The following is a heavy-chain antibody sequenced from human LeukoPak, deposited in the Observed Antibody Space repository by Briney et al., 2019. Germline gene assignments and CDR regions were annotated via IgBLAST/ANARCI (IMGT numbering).Heavy chain of an antibody. Sequence: GGSLRLSCAGSGFTISSYWMHWVRQAPGEGLVWVSRINRDGSSTNYADSVKGRFTISRDNAKNSVYLQMNSLRAEDTAVYYCAKDPIAAAVPGAFDIWGQGTMVTVSS. D-gene: IGHD6-13*01. CDR1: GFTISSYW. CDR2: INRDGSST. J-gene: IGHJ3*02. V-gene: IGHV3-74*01. CDR3: AKDPIAAAVPGAFDI.